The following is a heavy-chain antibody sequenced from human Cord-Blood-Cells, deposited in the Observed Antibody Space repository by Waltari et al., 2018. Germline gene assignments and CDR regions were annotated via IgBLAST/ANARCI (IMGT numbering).Heavy chain of an antibody. D-gene: IGHD2-15*01. CDR1: GYTFTSYG. CDR3: ASQNGDCSGGSCYYYYYGMDV. V-gene: IGHV1-18*01. CDR2: ISAYNGNT. Sequence: QVQLVQSGAEVKKPGASVKVSCKASGYTFTSYGISWVRQAPGQGLEWMGWISAYNGNTNYAQKLQGRVTMTTDTSTSTAYMELRSLRSDDTAVYYCASQNGDCSGGSCYYYYYGMDVWGQGTTVTVSS. J-gene: IGHJ6*02.